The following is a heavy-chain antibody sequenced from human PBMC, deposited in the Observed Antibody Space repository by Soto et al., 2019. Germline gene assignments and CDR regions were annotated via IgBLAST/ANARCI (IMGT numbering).Heavy chain of an antibody. CDR2: IWYDGSNR. D-gene: IGHD3-10*02. CDR1: GFTFSNYA. Sequence: QVQLEESGGGVVQPGRSLRLSCAASGFTFSNYAMHWVRQAPGKGLERVAVIWYDGSNRYYADSVRGRFTISRDNSQNTLSLQMNSLRPEDTALYYCAREPQVPDMLASVDYWGQGTLVTVSS. J-gene: IGHJ4*02. V-gene: IGHV3-33*01. CDR3: AREPQVPDMLASVDY.